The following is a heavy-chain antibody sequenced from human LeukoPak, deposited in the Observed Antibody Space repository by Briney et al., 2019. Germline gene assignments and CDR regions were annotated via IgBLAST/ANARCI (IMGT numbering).Heavy chain of an antibody. V-gene: IGHV4-38-2*02. CDR1: GYSISSGYY. CDR3: ARERKILLEWLFPSGSWFDP. D-gene: IGHD3-3*01. Sequence: SETLSLTCTVSGYSISSGYYWGWIRQPPGKGLEWIGSIYHSGSTYYNPSLKCRVTISVDTSKNQFSLKLSSVTAADTAVYYCARERKILLEWLFPSGSWFDPWGQGTLVTVSS. CDR2: IYHSGST. J-gene: IGHJ5*02.